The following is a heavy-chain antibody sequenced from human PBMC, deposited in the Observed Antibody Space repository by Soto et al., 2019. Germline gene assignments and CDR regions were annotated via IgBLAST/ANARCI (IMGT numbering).Heavy chain of an antibody. CDR3: ARAPSFFDS. Sequence: PAETLSLTCTVSGGSVSSYYWTWIRQPPEKGLEWLGYIYDSGSTNYNPSLESRIAMSLDTSKNQFSLKLTSVTAADTAVYYCARAPSFFDSWGQGTLVTV. J-gene: IGHJ4*02. CDR2: IYDSGST. CDR1: GGSVSSYY. V-gene: IGHV4-4*09. D-gene: IGHD3-16*02.